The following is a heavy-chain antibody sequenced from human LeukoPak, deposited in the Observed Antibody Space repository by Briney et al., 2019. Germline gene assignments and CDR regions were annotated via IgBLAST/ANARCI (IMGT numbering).Heavy chain of an antibody. CDR1: GFTFSSYA. J-gene: IGHJ4*02. D-gene: IGHD5-12*01. CDR3: AKGSSGYDPFDY. V-gene: IGHV3-23*01. Sequence: PGGSLRLSCTASGFTFSSYAMNWVRQAPGKGLEWVSTISGSGGTTYYADSVKGRFTISRDSSKNTLYLQMNSLRAEDTAVYYCAKGSSGYDPFDYWGQGTLVTVSS. CDR2: ISGSGGTT.